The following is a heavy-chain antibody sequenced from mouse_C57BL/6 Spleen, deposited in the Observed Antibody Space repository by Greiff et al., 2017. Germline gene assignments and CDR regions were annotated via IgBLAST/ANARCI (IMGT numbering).Heavy chain of an antibody. Sequence: VKLMESGAELVRPGTSVKVSCKASGYAFTNYLIEWVKQRPGQGLEWIGVINPGSGGTNYNEKFKGKATLTADKSSSTAYMQLSSLTSEDSAVYFCARCDGSSYEYFDVWGTGTTVTVSS. CDR3: ARCDGSSYEYFDV. D-gene: IGHD1-1*01. CDR1: GYAFTNYL. CDR2: INPGSGGT. J-gene: IGHJ1*03. V-gene: IGHV1-54*01.